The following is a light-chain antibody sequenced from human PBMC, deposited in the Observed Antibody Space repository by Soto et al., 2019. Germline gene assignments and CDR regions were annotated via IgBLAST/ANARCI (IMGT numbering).Light chain of an antibody. CDR2: GAS. CDR1: QSVSSN. CDR3: QQYNNWPLT. J-gene: IGKJ1*01. V-gene: IGKV3-15*01. Sequence: EIVMTQSPATLSVSRGERATLSCRASQSVSSNLAWYQQKPGQAPRLLIYGASTRATGIPARFSGSGSGTEFTLTISSLQSEDFAVYYCQQYNNWPLTLGQGTKVDIK.